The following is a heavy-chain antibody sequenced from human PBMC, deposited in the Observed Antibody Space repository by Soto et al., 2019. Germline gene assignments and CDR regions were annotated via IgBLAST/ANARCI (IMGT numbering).Heavy chain of an antibody. CDR2: IRSKANSYAT. V-gene: IGHV3-73*01. D-gene: IGHD4-17*01. CDR1: GFTFSGSA. Sequence: GGSLRLSCASSGFTFSGSAMHWVRQASGKGLEWVGRIRSKANSYATAYAASVKGRFTISRDDSQNTLYLQMNSLKTEDTAVYYCSTDPSTVTGQVDYWGQGTLVTVSS. J-gene: IGHJ4*02. CDR3: STDPSTVTGQVDY.